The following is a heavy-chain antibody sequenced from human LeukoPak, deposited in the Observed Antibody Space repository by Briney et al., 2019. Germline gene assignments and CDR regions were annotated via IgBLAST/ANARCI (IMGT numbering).Heavy chain of an antibody. CDR2: LYTDDTT. CDR1: GFTVGSNY. J-gene: IGHJ4*02. D-gene: IGHD1-1*01. Sequence: QPGGSLRLSCVASGFTVGSNYMSWVRQAPGKGLEWVSLLYTDDTTYYADSVEGRFTISRDDSKNTIYLQMNSLRAEDTAVYYCARGGVNYWNPRYWGQGTLVTVSS. V-gene: IGHV3-53*01. CDR3: ARGGVNYWNPRY.